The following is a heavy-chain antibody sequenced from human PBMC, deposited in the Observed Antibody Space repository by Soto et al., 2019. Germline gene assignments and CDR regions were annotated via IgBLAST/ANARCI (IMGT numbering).Heavy chain of an antibody. CDR1: GFTFSCYG. J-gene: IGHJ6*02. CDR3: AKGLYGDYYYGMDV. Sequence: VGSLRLSCAATGFTFSCYGMHWVRQAPGKGLEWVAVISYDGSNKYYADSVKGRFTISRDNSKNTLYLQMNSLRAEDTAVYYCAKGLYGDYYYGMDVWGQGT. D-gene: IGHD4-17*01. CDR2: ISYDGSNK. V-gene: IGHV3-30*18.